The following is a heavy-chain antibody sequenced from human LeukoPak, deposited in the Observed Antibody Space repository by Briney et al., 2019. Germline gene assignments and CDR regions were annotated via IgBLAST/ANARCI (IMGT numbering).Heavy chain of an antibody. CDR3: ARGREYCTNGVCYRYYYYYMDV. V-gene: IGHV4-34*01. CDR2: INHSGST. D-gene: IGHD2-8*01. Sequence: SETLSLTCAVYGGSFSGYYWSWIRQPPGKGPEWIGEINHSGSTNYNPSLKSRVTISVDTSKNQFSLKLSSVTAADTAVYYCARGREYCTNGVCYRYYYYYMDVWGKGTTVTVSS. CDR1: GGSFSGYY. J-gene: IGHJ6*03.